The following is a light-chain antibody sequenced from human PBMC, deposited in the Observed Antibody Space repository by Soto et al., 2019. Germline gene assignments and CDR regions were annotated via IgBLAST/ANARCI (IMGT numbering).Light chain of an antibody. V-gene: IGKV1-8*01. CDR2: GAS. CDR1: QGINSY. J-gene: IGKJ1*01. CDR3: QQSYSTPPT. Sequence: AIRMTQSPSSLSASTGDRVTITFRASQGINSYLAWYQQKPGKAPNLLIYGASTLQSGVPSRFSGSGSGTDFTLTISSLHPEDSATYYCQQSYSTPPTFGQGTKVDI.